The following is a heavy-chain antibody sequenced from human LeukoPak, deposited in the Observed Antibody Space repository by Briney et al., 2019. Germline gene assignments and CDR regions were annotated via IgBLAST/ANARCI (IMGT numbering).Heavy chain of an antibody. V-gene: IGHV4-59*02. Sequence: SDTLSPTCAAPGATVSSSYWNWIRQLATKGLERIGCLSYTGKTDYNPSLTSRVTISLDTSKNQVSLKLRSVTAADTAVYYCSEGYFEPFDHWGQGTLVTVSS. CDR3: SEGYFEPFDH. D-gene: IGHD2/OR15-2a*01. CDR1: GATVSSSY. J-gene: IGHJ4*02. CDR2: LSYTGKT.